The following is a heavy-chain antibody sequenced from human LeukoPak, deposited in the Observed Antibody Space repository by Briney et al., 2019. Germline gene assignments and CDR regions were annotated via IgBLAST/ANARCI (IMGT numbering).Heavy chain of an antibody. J-gene: IGHJ4*02. CDR1: GFTFSSYW. CDR3: ARSDGGFDY. Sequence: PGGSLRPSCAASGFTFSSYWMHWVRQAPGKGLVWVSHIINDGSRTSYADPVKGRFTISRDNAKNTVYLQMNSLRAEDTAVYYCARSDGGFDYWGQGTLVTVSA. V-gene: IGHV3-74*01. CDR2: IINDGSRT. D-gene: IGHD5-24*01.